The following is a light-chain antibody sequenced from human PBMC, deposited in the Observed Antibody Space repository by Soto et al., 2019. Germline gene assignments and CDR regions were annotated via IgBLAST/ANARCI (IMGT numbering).Light chain of an antibody. Sequence: DIQMTQYPPSLSASVGDRVTITCRASQSINSYLNWYQQKPGKAPDLLIYVASSLQSGVPSRFSGSGSVTDFTLTISSLQPEDSATYYCQQSYSVPYTFGQGTKMEIK. J-gene: IGKJ2*01. V-gene: IGKV1-39*01. CDR2: VAS. CDR3: QQSYSVPYT. CDR1: QSINSY.